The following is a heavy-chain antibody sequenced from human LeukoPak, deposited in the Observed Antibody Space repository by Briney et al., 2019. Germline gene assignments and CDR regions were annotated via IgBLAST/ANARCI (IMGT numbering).Heavy chain of an antibody. D-gene: IGHD5-24*01. CDR3: ARSPRRDGYNWYYFDY. CDR1: GGSISSYY. V-gene: IGHV4-59*01. Sequence: PSESLSLTCTVSGGSISSYYWSWIRQPPGKGLEWIGYIYYSGSTNYNPSLKSRVTISVDTSKNQFSLKLSSVTAADTAVYYCARSPRRDGYNWYYFDYWGQGTLVTVSS. CDR2: IYYSGST. J-gene: IGHJ4*02.